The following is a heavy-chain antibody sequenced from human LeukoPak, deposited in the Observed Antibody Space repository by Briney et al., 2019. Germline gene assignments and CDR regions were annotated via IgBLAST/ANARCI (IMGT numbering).Heavy chain of an antibody. D-gene: IGHD6-13*01. CDR1: GFTFSSYS. CDR2: TRNKANSYTT. V-gene: IGHV3-72*01. J-gene: IGHJ4*02. Sequence: QAGGSLRLSCAASGFTFSSYSMNWVRQAPGKGLEWVGRTRNKANSYTTEYAASVKGRFTISRDDSHNSLYLQMNSLKTEDTAVYYCARVHSSSWSGSYFDYWGRGTLVTVSS. CDR3: ARVHSSSWSGSYFDY.